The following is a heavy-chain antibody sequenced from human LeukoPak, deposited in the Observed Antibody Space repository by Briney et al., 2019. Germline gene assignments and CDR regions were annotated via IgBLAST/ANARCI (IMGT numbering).Heavy chain of an antibody. CDR1: GDSMTSSSYY. J-gene: IGHJ6*03. D-gene: IGHD6-13*01. CDR3: ARASSWNRRPYYFYYMDV. V-gene: IGHV4-39*07. CDR2: TYYSGSS. Sequence: PSETLSLTCTVSGDSMTSSSYYWGWIRQPPGKGLEWVGSTYYSGSSYYNPSLKSRVTISLDTSKNQFSLKLRSVTAADTAVYYCARASSWNRRPYYFYYMDVWGKGTTVTVSS.